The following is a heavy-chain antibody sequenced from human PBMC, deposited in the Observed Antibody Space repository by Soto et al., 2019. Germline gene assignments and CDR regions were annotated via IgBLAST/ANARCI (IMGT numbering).Heavy chain of an antibody. V-gene: IGHV1-69*13. Sequence: SVKVSCKASGGTFSSYAISWVRQAPGQGLEWMGGIIPMFGTPSYAQKFQGRVTITADESTSTAYMELSSLRSEDTAVYYCASNSYYHDSSALGCFDYWGQGTLVTVSS. J-gene: IGHJ4*02. CDR2: IIPMFGTP. D-gene: IGHD3-22*01. CDR3: ASNSYYHDSSALGCFDY. CDR1: GGTFSSYA.